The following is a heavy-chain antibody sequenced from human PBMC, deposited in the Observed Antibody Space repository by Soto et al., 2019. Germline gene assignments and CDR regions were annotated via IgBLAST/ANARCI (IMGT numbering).Heavy chain of an antibody. CDR1: ANTFTYYG. J-gene: IGHJ6*02. V-gene: IGHV1-18*04. CDR3: AATGGQYFGLDV. CDR2: IRGYNAKT. Sequence: QAQLVQSGREVKRPGASVKVSCKSSANTFTYYGITWVRQTPGQGLEWLGWIRGYNAKTRDAPKLQYRVTMTADTSTTTAFLEVRSLTSDDSGTYFCAATGGQYFGLDVWGQGTTVTVSS. D-gene: IGHD2-8*02.